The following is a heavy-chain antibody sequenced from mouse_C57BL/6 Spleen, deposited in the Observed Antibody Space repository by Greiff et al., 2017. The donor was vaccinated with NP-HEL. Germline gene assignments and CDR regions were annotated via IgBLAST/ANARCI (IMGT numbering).Heavy chain of an antibody. CDR1: GFNIKDYY. CDR3: TTLDYGSRDY. V-gene: IGHV14-1*01. CDR2: IDPEDGDT. D-gene: IGHD1-1*01. Sequence: VQLKQSGAELVRPGASVKLSCTASGFNIKDYYMHWVKQRPEKGLEWIGRIDPEDGDTEYAAKFQGKANMNADTSSNTAYLLISSLTSEDTAVYYCTTLDYGSRDYWGQGTTLTVSS. J-gene: IGHJ2*01.